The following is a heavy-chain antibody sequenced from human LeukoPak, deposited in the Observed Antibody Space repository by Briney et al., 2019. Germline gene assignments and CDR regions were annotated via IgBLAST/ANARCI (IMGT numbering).Heavy chain of an antibody. CDR1: GGSFSGYY. J-gene: IGHJ3*02. CDR2: INHSGST. CDR3: ARRYSSSWYGRVKAFDI. V-gene: IGHV4-34*01. Sequence: SSETLSLTCAVYGGSFSGYYWSWIRQPPGKGLEWIGEINHSGSTNYNPSLKSRVTISVDTSKNQFSLKLSSVTAADTAVYYCARRYSSSWYGRVKAFDIWGQGTMVTVSS. D-gene: IGHD6-13*01.